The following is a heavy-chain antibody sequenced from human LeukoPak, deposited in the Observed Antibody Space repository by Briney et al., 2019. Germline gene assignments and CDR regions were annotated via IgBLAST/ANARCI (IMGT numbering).Heavy chain of an antibody. J-gene: IGHJ4*02. CDR1: GFTFSDAW. D-gene: IGHD5-12*01. Sequence: GGSLRLSCAASGFTFSDAWMTWVRQAPGKGLEWVGRIKSKTDGGTGDYAAPVKGRFTISRDDSKNTFYLQMNSLKTEDTAVYCCATNSGYSGYGCFRWGQGTLVIVSS. CDR2: IKSKTDGGTG. CDR3: ATNSGYSGYGCFR. V-gene: IGHV3-15*01.